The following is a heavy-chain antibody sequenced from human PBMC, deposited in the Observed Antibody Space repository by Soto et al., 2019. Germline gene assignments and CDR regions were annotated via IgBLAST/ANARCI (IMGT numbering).Heavy chain of an antibody. CDR3: TRASSLEFDF. CDR1: GFTFGDYA. D-gene: IGHD3-16*01. CDR2: IRRNAYGGTT. Sequence: QRLSCTTSGFTFGDYALSWVRQAPGKGLEWVGFIRRNAYGGTTDYAASVKGRFTISRDDSKSIAYLQMNSLRTEDTALYYCTRASSLEFDFWGQGTLVTVSS. V-gene: IGHV3-49*04. J-gene: IGHJ4*02.